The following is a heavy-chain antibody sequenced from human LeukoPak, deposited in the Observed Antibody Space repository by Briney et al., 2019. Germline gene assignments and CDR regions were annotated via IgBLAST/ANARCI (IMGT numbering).Heavy chain of an antibody. CDR3: ATGGAARPPEV. CDR1: SGSISSHDYF. Sequence: SETLSLTCTVSSGSISSHDYFWTWVRQPAGKGLEWIGYIYHSGSTYYNPSLKSRVTISVDRSKNQFSLKLSSVTAADTAVYYCATGGAARPPEVWGQGTMVTVSS. V-gene: IGHV4-30-2*01. J-gene: IGHJ3*01. D-gene: IGHD6-6*01. CDR2: IYHSGST.